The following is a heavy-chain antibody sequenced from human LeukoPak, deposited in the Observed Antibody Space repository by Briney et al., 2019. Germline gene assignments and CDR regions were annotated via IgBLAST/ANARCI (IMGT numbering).Heavy chain of an antibody. D-gene: IGHD2-21*01. J-gene: IGHJ4*02. CDR2: ISYDGSNK. Sequence: GGSLRLSCAASGFTFSSYAMHWVRQAPGKGLEWVAVISYDGSNKYYADSVKGRFTISRDNVKNTLYLQMNSLRAEDTAVYYCARESRENIVIDYWGQGTVVTVSS. CDR3: ARESRENIVIDY. CDR1: GFTFSSYA. V-gene: IGHV3-30-3*01.